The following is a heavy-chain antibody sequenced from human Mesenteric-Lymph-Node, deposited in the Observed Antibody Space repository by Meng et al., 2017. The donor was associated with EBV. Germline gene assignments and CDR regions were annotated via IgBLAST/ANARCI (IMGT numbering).Heavy chain of an antibody. CDR2: ISRSSSSI. J-gene: IGHJ4*02. D-gene: IGHD3-10*01. CDR1: GFIFSDCD. V-gene: IGHV3-11*01. Sequence: VWRLGSWGGLPKPGMSRRLYCVASGFIFSDCDMIWIRQAPGKGLEWASYISRSSSSIYYADSVKGRFTISRDNAKNSLYLQMNSLRAEDTAVYYCATGTYYWYYDYWGQGTLVTVSS. CDR3: ATGTYYWYYDY.